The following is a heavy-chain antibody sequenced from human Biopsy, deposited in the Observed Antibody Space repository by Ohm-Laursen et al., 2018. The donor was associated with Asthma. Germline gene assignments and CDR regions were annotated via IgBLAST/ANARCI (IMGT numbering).Heavy chain of an antibody. CDR2: ISYDGSNK. CDR3: ASQSSGPDFWSGYYYLDY. Sequence: SSLRLSCTASGFTFSSYGMHWVRQAPGKGLEWVAVISYDGSNKYYADSVKGRFTISRDNSKNTLYLQMNSLRAEDTAVYYCASQSSGPDFWSGYYYLDYWGQGTLVTVSS. V-gene: IGHV3-30*03. D-gene: IGHD3-3*01. J-gene: IGHJ4*02. CDR1: GFTFSSYG.